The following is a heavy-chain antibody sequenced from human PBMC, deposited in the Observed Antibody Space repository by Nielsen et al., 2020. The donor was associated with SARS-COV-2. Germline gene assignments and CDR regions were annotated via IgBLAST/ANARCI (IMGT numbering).Heavy chain of an antibody. J-gene: IGHJ6*02. CDR1: GFTFGDYY. D-gene: IGHD3-10*01. Sequence: GGSLRLSCAASGFTFGDYYMSWIRQAPGKGLEWISYISSTDSHTNYADSVKGRFTMSRDNSKSTLYLQMNSLRAEDTAVYYCATERGYYGMDVWGQGTTVTVSS. V-gene: IGHV3-11*05. CDR3: ATERGYYGMDV. CDR2: ISSTDSHT.